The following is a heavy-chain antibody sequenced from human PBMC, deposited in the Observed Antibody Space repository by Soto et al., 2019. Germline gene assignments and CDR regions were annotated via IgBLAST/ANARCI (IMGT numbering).Heavy chain of an antibody. CDR2: IYYSGST. J-gene: IGHJ5*02. CDR1: GGSISSGGYC. CDR3: ARTIVVVPAASNWFDP. Sequence: PSETLSLTCTVSGGSISSGGYCWSWIRQHPGKGLEWIGYIYYSGSTYYNPSLKSRVTISVDTSKNQFSLKLSSVTAADTAVYYCARTIVVVPAASNWFDPWGQGTLVTVSS. V-gene: IGHV4-31*03. D-gene: IGHD2-2*01.